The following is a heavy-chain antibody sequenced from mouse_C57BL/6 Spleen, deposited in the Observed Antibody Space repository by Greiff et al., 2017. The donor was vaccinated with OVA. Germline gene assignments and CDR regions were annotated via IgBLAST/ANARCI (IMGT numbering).Heavy chain of an antibody. CDR3: LTGTSRAMDY. Sequence: QVQLKQSGPELVKPGASVKISCKASGYAFSSSWMNWVKQRPGKGLEWIGRIYPGDGDTNYNGKFKGKATLTADKSSSTAYMQLSSLTSEDSAVYFGLTGTSRAMDYWGQGTSVTVSS. J-gene: IGHJ4*01. V-gene: IGHV1-82*01. CDR1: GYAFSSSW. CDR2: IYPGDGDT. D-gene: IGHD4-1*01.